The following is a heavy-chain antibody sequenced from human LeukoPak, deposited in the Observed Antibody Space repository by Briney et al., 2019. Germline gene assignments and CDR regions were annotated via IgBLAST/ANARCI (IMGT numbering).Heavy chain of an antibody. Sequence: ASVKVSCKASGYTFTSYGISWVRQAPGQGLEWMGWISAYNGNTNYAQKFQGRVTMTRDTSTSTVYMELSSLRSEDTAVYYCARDLDVLRYFDYWGQGTLVTVSS. J-gene: IGHJ4*02. V-gene: IGHV1-18*01. D-gene: IGHD3-9*01. CDR3: ARDLDVLRYFDY. CDR1: GYTFTSYG. CDR2: ISAYNGNT.